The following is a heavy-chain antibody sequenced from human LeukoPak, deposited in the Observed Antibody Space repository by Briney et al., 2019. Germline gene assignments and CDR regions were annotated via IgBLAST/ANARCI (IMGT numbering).Heavy chain of an antibody. CDR1: GFTFSSYW. CDR3: ARGVAYDYGDLTYWFDP. D-gene: IGHD4-17*01. Sequence: PGGSLRLSCAASGFTFSSYWMSWVRRAPGKGLEWVANIKQDGSEKYYVDSVKGRFTISRDNAKNSLYLQMNSLRAEDTAVYYCARGVAYDYGDLTYWFDPWGQGTLVTVSS. V-gene: IGHV3-7*01. J-gene: IGHJ5*02. CDR2: IKQDGSEK.